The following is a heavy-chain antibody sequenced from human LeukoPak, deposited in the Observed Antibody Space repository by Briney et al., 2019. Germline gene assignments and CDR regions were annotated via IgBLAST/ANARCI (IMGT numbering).Heavy chain of an antibody. D-gene: IGHD3-3*01. CDR3: AKDLGDDFWGGLSTDLAFDI. V-gene: IGHV3-9*01. CDR1: GFTFEDYA. J-gene: IGHJ3*02. Sequence: GGSLRLSCAASGFTFEDYAMHWVRQAPGKGLEWVSGISWNSGSIGYADSVKGRFTISRDNAKNSLYLQMNSLRAEDTALYYCAKDLGDDFWGGLSTDLAFDIWGQGTMVTVSS. CDR2: ISWNSGSI.